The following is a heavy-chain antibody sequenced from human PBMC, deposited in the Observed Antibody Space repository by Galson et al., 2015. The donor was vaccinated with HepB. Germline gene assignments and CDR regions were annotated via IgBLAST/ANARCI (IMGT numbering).Heavy chain of an antibody. CDR1: GLTFSNYA. CDR2: IGGSGSNT. V-gene: IGHV3-23*01. J-gene: IGHJ2*01. Sequence: SLRLSCAASGLTFSNYAMSWVRQAPGRGLEWVASIGGSGSNTYYADSVKGRFTISGDNSKNTLFLQMNSLRAEDTALYYCARQLQWLVRIDWSFDLWGRGTLVTVSS. D-gene: IGHD6-19*01. CDR3: ARQLQWLVRIDWSFDL.